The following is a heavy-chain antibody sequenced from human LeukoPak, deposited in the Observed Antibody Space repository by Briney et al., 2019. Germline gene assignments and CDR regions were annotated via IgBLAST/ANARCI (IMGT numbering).Heavy chain of an antibody. CDR1: GGSISSGSYY. Sequence: SETLSLTCNVSGGSISSGSYYWSWIRQPAGKGLEWIGRIYTSGSTNYNPSLKSRVTISVDTSKNQFSLKLSSVTAADTAVYYCASDSSYYYGSSIDYWGQGTLVTVSS. V-gene: IGHV4-61*02. CDR3: ASDSSYYYGSSIDY. CDR2: IYTSGST. J-gene: IGHJ4*02. D-gene: IGHD3-10*01.